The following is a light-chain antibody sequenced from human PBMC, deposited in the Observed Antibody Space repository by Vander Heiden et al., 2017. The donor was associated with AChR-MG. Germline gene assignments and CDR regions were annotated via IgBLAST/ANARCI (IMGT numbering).Light chain of an antibody. V-gene: IGKV3-20*01. CDR3: QRYGVSLT. Sequence: EIVLTQSPGTLSLSPGERATLSCRASQSVTSSYLAWYQQKPGQAPRLLIYGASNRATGIPDRFSGSGSGTDFTLTISRLEPEDLAVYHCQRYGVSLTFGGGTKVEIK. J-gene: IGKJ4*01. CDR1: QSVTSSY. CDR2: GAS.